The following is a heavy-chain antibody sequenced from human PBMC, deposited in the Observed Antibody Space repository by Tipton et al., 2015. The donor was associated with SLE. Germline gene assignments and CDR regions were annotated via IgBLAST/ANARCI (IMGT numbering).Heavy chain of an antibody. J-gene: IGHJ4*02. V-gene: IGHV1-69*13. CDR3: ARESSSYYYFDY. CDR1: GGTFSTYA. CDR2: IIPIFGTA. D-gene: IGHD6-13*01. Sequence: QLVQSGAEVKKPGSSVKVSCKASGGTFSTYAITWVRQAPGQGLEWMGTIIPIFGTANYAQKFQGRVTITADESTSTAYMELSSLRSEDTAVYYCARESSSYYYFDYWGQGTLVTVSS.